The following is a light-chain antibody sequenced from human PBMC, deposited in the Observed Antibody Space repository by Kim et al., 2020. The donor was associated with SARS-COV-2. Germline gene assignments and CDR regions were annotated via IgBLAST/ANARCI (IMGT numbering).Light chain of an antibody. CDR1: QSIRSN. V-gene: IGKV3-15*01. J-gene: IGKJ2*01. CDR2: DAS. Sequence: EIVMTQSPATLSVSPGERATLSCRASQSIRSNLAWYQQRPGQAPRLLIYDASTRATDTPARFSGSGSGTEFTLTISSLQSEDFAVYYCQQYNYWYTFGQGTKLEI. CDR3: QQYNYWYT.